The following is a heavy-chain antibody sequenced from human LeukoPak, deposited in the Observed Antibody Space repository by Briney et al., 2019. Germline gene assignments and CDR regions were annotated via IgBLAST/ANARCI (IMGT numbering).Heavy chain of an antibody. CDR2: ISAYNDNT. V-gene: IGHV1-18*01. CDR3: ARGGLIRLGELSFSGY. J-gene: IGHJ4*02. D-gene: IGHD3-16*02. Sequence: ASVKVSCKAFGYIFTNYGISWVRQAPGQGLEWMGWISAYNDNTNYAQKLQDRVTMTTDTSTSTAYMELRSLRSDDTAVYYCARGGLIRLGELSFSGYWGQGTLVTVSS. CDR1: GYIFTNYG.